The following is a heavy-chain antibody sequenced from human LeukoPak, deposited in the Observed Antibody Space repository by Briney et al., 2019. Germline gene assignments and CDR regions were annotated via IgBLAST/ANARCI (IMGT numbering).Heavy chain of an antibody. Sequence: PSETLSLTCTVSGDSISNYYWSWIRQPPGKELEWIAYVYYSGSTNYNPSLKSRVTISVDTSKNQFSLKLSSVTAADTAVYYCARVSGHPVYYYGMDVWGQGTTVTVSS. CDR3: ARVSGHPVYYYGMDV. J-gene: IGHJ6*02. CDR2: VYYSGST. V-gene: IGHV4-59*01. CDR1: GDSISNYY.